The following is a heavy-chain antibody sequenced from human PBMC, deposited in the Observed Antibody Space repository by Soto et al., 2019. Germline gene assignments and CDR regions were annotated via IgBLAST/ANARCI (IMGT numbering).Heavy chain of an antibody. CDR2: INAGNGNT. V-gene: IGHV1-3*05. J-gene: IGHJ6*02. D-gene: IGHD5-18*01. CDR1: GYTFTSYA. CDR3: ARAPAIYYYYGMDV. Sequence: QVQLVQSGAEEKKPGASVKVSCKASGYTFTSYAMHWVRQAPGQRLEWMGWINAGNGNTKYSQKFQGRVTITRDTSASTAYMELSSLRSEDTAVYYCARAPAIYYYYGMDVWGQGTTVTVSS.